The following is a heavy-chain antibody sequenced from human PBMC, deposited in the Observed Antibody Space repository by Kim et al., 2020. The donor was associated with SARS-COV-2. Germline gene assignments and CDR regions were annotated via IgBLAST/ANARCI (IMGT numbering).Heavy chain of an antibody. CDR3: ARAAGGAVAGSCWY. J-gene: IGHJ4*02. CDR1: GFTFRNYA. V-gene: IGHV3-30*04. D-gene: IGHD6-13*01. CDR2: MSKDGSNI. Sequence: GGSLRLSCAASGFTFRNYALYWVRQAPGKGLEWVAGMSKDGSNIYYTDSVKGRFTVSRDNSKNTLYLQMNSLRPEDTAVYYCARAAGGAVAGSCWYWGQGTLVTVSS.